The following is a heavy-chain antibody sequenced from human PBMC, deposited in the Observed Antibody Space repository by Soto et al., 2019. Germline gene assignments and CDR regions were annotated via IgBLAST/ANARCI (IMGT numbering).Heavy chain of an antibody. CDR3: AKLGPYGSESYSFRYNWIDP. V-gene: IGHV3-53*01. CDR1: GFSVSSSH. CDR2: IYSGGAT. D-gene: IGHD3-10*01. Sequence: GGSLRLSCAAAGFSVSSSHMIWVRQAPGKGLGWVSVIYSGGATYYAVSVKGRFTISRDRSKNTVYLQMDGLRTEDTAVYHCAKLGPYGSESYSFRYNWIDPWGQGTLVTVSS. J-gene: IGHJ5*02.